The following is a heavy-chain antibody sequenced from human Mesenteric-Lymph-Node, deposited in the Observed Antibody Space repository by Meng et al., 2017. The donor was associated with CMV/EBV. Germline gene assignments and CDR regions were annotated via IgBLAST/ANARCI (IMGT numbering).Heavy chain of an antibody. V-gene: IGHV1-2*02. J-gene: IGHJ4*02. Sequence: ASVKVSCKASGYPFITYFIHWVRQAPEQGLEWMGWINPDSGATNYAPKFKDRVTVTRDTSSSTSYMDLTRLRSDDTALYFCARAGDPVYSNSFVDYCGQGTQVTVSS. CDR2: INPDSGAT. CDR3: ARAGDPVYSNSFVDY. CDR1: GYPFITYF. D-gene: IGHD6-6*01.